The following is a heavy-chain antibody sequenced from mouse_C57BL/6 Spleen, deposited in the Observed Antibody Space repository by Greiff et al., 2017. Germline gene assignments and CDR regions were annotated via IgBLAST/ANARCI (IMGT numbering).Heavy chain of an antibody. CDR2: IDPEDGET. V-gene: IGHV14-2*01. J-gene: IGHJ1*03. CDR3: ARAGERGSSWYFDV. CDR1: GFNIKDYY. D-gene: IGHD1-3*01. Sequence: EVQLQESGAELVKPGASVKLSCTASGFNIKDYYMHWVKQRTEQGLEWIGRIDPEDGETKSAPKFQGKATITADTSSNLAYLQLSSLTSEDTAVYYCARAGERGSSWYFDVWGTGTTVTVSS.